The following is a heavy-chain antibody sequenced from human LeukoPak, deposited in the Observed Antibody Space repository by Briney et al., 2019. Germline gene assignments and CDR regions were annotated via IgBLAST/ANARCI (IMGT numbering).Heavy chain of an antibody. CDR2: ISYDGSNK. J-gene: IGHJ4*02. Sequence: GGSLRLSCATSGFTFNSFGMHWARQAPGKGLEWVAFISYDGSNKYYADSVKGRFTISRDNSKNTLYLQMNSLRAEDTAVYYCARDSSSRIAAAAPSDYWGQGTLVTVSS. V-gene: IGHV3-30*19. D-gene: IGHD6-13*01. CDR1: GFTFNSFG. CDR3: ARDSSSRIAAAAPSDY.